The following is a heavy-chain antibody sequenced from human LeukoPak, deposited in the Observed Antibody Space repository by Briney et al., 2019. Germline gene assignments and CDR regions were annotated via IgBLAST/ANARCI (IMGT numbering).Heavy chain of an antibody. CDR3: ARESGGYCSTTSCYKGYFDY. D-gene: IGHD2-2*02. J-gene: IGHJ4*02. CDR2: IVSSGSYI. V-gene: IGHV3-21*01. CDR1: GFTFSSYS. Sequence: GGSLRLSCAASGFTFSSYSMNWVRQAPGKGLEWVSSIVSSGSYIYYADSVKGRFTISRDNAKNALYLQMNSLRAEDTAVYYCARESGGYCSTTSCYKGYFDYWGQGTLVTVSS.